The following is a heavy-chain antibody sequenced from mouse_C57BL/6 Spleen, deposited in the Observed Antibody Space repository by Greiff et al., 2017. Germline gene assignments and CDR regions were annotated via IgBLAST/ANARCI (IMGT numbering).Heavy chain of an antibody. D-gene: IGHD1-1*01. V-gene: IGHV5-4*03. CDR2: ISDGGSYT. Sequence: EVKLQESGGGLVKPGGSLKLSCAASGFTFSSYAMSWVRQTPEKRLEWVATISDGGSYTYYPDNVKGRFTISRDNAKNNLYLQMSHLKSEDTAMYYCARAGDYYGSSSPGYFDVWGTGTTVTVSS. CDR1: GFTFSSYA. J-gene: IGHJ1*03. CDR3: ARAGDYYGSSSPGYFDV.